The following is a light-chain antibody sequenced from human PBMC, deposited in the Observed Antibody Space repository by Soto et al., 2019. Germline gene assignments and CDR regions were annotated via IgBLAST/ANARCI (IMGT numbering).Light chain of an antibody. CDR2: AAS. V-gene: IGKV3-20*01. J-gene: IGKJ1*01. Sequence: ETGLTQSPGTLSLSPGERAILSCRASQSVSTSYLAWYQQKPGQAPRLLIYAASSRATGIPDRFSGSGSGTNFTLTISRLEPEDFAVYYCQQYGNSPRTFGQGTKVDI. CDR3: QQYGNSPRT. CDR1: QSVSTSY.